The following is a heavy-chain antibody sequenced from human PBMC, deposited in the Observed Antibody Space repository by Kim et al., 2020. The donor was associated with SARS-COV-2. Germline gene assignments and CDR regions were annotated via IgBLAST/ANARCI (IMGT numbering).Heavy chain of an antibody. D-gene: IGHD4-17*01. J-gene: IGHJ3*02. Sequence: GGSLRLSCAASGFTFSSYSMNWVRQAPGKGLEWVSSISSSSSYIYYADSVKGRFTISRDNAKNSLYLQMNSLRAEDTAVYYCARDSQITNDYGDEDAFDIWGQGTMVTVSS. V-gene: IGHV3-21*01. CDR1: GFTFSSYS. CDR3: ARDSQITNDYGDEDAFDI. CDR2: ISSSSSYI.